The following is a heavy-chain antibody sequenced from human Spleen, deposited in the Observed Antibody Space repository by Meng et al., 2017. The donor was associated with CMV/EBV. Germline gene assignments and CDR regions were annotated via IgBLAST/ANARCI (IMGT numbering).Heavy chain of an antibody. CDR1: GFSLSTSGAG. J-gene: IGHJ4*02. Sequence: QITLKESGPTLVKPTQTLTLTCTFSGFSLSTSGAGVGWIRQPPGKALEWLALIYWDDDKRYSPSLKSRLTITKDTSKNQVVLTMTNMDPVDTATYYCAHRSYYGSGSYYDYWGQGTLVTVDS. D-gene: IGHD3-10*01. CDR3: AHRSYYGSGSYYDY. CDR2: IYWDDDK. V-gene: IGHV2-5*02.